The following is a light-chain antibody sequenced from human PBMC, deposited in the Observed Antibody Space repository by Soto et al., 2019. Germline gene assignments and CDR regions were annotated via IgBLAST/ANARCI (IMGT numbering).Light chain of an antibody. J-gene: IGKJ1*01. CDR1: QSVSSR. CDR2: GVS. V-gene: IGKV3-20*01. Sequence: EIVMTQSPATLSVSPGGRATLSCRASQSVSSRLAWYQQKPGQAPRLLIYGVSNRATGIPDRFSGSGSGTDFTLTINRLEPEDFAVYFCGQFVSSPPRTFGQGTKVDIK. CDR3: GQFVSSPPRT.